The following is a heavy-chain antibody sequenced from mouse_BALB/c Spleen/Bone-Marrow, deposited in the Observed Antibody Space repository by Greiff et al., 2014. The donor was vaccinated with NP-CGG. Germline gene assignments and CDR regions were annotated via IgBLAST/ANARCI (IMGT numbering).Heavy chain of an antibody. J-gene: IGHJ4*01. CDR3: KRYGNSHYYAIDY. CDR2: IYPSDSYI. D-gene: IGHD1-1*01. CDR1: GYTFTSYW. V-gene: IGHV1-69*02. Sequence: VQLQQSGAELVRPGASLKLSCRASGYTFTSYWINWVKQRPGQGLEWIGNIYPSDSYINYNQRFKDKAALTVDKSSSTAYMQLSSPTSEDSAVYYFKRYGNSHYYAIDYWGQGTSVTVSS.